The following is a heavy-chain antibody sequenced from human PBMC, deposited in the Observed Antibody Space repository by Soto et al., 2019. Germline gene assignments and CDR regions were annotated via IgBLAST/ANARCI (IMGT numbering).Heavy chain of an antibody. D-gene: IGHD3-10*01. CDR1: GFTFSSYA. V-gene: IGHV3-30-3*01. CDR3: ARTEVYYYGSGSYYNRRGGYNWFDP. CDR2: ISYDGSNK. J-gene: IGHJ5*02. Sequence: QVQLVESGGGVVQPGRSLRLSCAASGFTFSSYAMHWVRQAPGKGLEWVAVISYDGSNKYYADSVKGRFTISRDNSKNTLYLQMNSLRAEDTAVYYCARTEVYYYGSGSYYNRRGGYNWFDPWGQGTLVTVSS.